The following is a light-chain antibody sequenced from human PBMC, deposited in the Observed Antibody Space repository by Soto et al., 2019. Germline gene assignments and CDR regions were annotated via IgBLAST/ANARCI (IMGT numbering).Light chain of an antibody. CDR3: QQHNDWLLT. J-gene: IGKJ5*01. CDR2: AIS. V-gene: IGKV3D-15*01. Sequence: EIVMTQSPATLSVSPGERATLSCRASQSVSSNLAWYQQKPGQAPRLLIYAISTRATGIPARFSGSGSGTEFTLTISSLQSEDFAVYYCQQHNDWLLTFGHGTRV. CDR1: QSVSSN.